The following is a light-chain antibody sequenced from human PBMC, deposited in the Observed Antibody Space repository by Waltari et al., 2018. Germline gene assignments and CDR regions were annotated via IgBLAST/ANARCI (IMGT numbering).Light chain of an antibody. Sequence: QSAPTQPPSVSGSPGQSVTISCTGTSSDIGAYNYVSWYQQHPGKAPKLMIRDVTNRPSGVSDRFSGSKSGNTAFLTISGLQAEDEADYYCCSYTATNTWVFGGGTRLTVL. V-gene: IGLV2-14*03. CDR3: CSYTATNTWV. CDR1: SSDIGAYNY. CDR2: DVT. J-gene: IGLJ3*02.